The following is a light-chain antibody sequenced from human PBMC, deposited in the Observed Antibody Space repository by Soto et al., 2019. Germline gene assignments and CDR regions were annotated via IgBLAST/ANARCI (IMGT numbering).Light chain of an antibody. CDR1: KSNIGDNA. CDR3: AVWDDSLNAVV. J-gene: IGLJ2*01. CDR2: YDD. Sequence: QPVLTQPPSVSAAPRQRVTISCSGSKSNIGDNAVNWYQQVPGKAPKLLIYYDDLLPSGVSDRFSGTKSGTSASLAISGLQSEDEADYFCAVWDDSLNAVVFGGGTQLTVL. V-gene: IGLV1-36*01.